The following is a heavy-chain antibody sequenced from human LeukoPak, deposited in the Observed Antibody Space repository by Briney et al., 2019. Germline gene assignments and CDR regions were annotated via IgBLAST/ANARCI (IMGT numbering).Heavy chain of an antibody. CDR1: GGSITSSFY. D-gene: IGHD3-16*01. CDR3: ARASVLLSADY. V-gene: IGHV4-59*01. CDR2: IYNSGGT. J-gene: IGHJ4*02. Sequence: SETLSLTCTVSGGSITSSFYWSWIRQSPGKGLEWIGYIYNSGGTKYNPSLKSRLTISVDTSKNQFSLNLSSVTAADTAVYYCARASVLLSADYWGQGTLVTVSS.